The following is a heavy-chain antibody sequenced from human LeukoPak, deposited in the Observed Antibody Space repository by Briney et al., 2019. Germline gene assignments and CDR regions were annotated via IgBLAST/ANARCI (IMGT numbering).Heavy chain of an antibody. CDR1: GYTFTSYG. CDR3: ARVVVVPAANYYYYYMDV. CDR2: ISAYSGNT. D-gene: IGHD2-2*01. V-gene: IGHV1-18*01. J-gene: IGHJ6*03. Sequence: ASVKVSCKASGYTFTSYGISWVRQAPGQGLEWMGWISAYSGNTNYAQKLQGRVTMTTDTSTSTAYMELRSLRSDDTAVYYCARVVVVPAANYYYYYMDVWGKGTTVTISS.